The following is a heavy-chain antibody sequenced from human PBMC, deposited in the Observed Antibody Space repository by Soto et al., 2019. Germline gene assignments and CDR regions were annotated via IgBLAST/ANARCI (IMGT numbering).Heavy chain of an antibody. CDR2: IKSKTDGGTT. CDR3: TSRDDYVGPWW. V-gene: IGHV3-15*01. Sequence: EVQLVESGGGLVKPGGSLRLSCAASGFTFSNAWMSWVRQAPGKGLEWVGRIKSKTDGGTTDYAAPVKGRFTISRDDSKNTLYLQMNSLKTEDTAVYYCTSRDDYVGPWWWGQGTLVTVSS. J-gene: IGHJ4*02. CDR1: GFTFSNAW. D-gene: IGHD4-17*01.